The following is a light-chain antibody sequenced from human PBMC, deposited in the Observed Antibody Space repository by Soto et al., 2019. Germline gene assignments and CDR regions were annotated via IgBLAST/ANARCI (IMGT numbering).Light chain of an antibody. V-gene: IGKV1-39*01. CDR2: AAS. CDR3: QHSYSIPWA. Sequence: DIQMTQSPSSLSASVGDRVTITCRASQSISSYLNWYQQKPGKAPKLLIYAASSLRSGVPSRFSGSGSGTDFTLTISSLQPDDFAIYYCQHSYSIPWAFGQGSMVDIK. J-gene: IGKJ1*01. CDR1: QSISSY.